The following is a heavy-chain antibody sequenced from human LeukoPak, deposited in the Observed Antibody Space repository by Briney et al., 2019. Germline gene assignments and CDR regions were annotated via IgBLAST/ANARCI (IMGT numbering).Heavy chain of an antibody. CDR2: IYYSGST. CDR3: ARGYCSSTSCYTRPDDPSSGHYYYYGMDV. Sequence: NPSQTLSLTCSVSGGSISGSDYYWSWIRQPPGKGLEWIGYIYYSGSTYYNPSLKSRVTISVDTSKNQFSLKLSSVTAADTAVYYCARGYCSSTSCYTRPDDPSSGHYYYYGMDVWGQGTTVTVSS. V-gene: IGHV4-30-4*01. D-gene: IGHD2-2*02. CDR1: GGSISGSDYY. J-gene: IGHJ6*02.